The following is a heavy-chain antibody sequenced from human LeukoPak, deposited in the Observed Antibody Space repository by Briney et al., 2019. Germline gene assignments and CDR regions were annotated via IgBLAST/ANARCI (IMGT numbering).Heavy chain of an antibody. Sequence: ASVKVSCKASGYTFTSYGISWVRQAPGQGLEWMGWISAYNGNTNYAQKLQGRVTMTTDTSTSTACMELRNLRSDDTAVYYCARDIYCSSTSCSTGLNAFDIWGQGTMVTVSS. CDR2: ISAYNGNT. D-gene: IGHD2-2*01. V-gene: IGHV1-18*01. CDR3: ARDIYCSSTSCSTGLNAFDI. J-gene: IGHJ3*02. CDR1: GYTFTSYG.